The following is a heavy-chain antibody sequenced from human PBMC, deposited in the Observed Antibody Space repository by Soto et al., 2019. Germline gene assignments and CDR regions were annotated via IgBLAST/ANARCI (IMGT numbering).Heavy chain of an antibody. CDR3: AKDWGRIAVAGWTD. J-gene: IGHJ4*02. V-gene: IGHV3-23*01. CDR1: GFNFGNFA. CDR2: LAVPYTGAQT. D-gene: IGHD6-19*01. Sequence: PGGSLRRSCTASGFNFGNFAMGWARQAPGKGLEWLSSLAVPYTGAQTYYADSVAGRLTVSRDDSKNTLYLELNSLRAEDTAVYYCAKDWGRIAVAGWTDWGPGTQVTVSS.